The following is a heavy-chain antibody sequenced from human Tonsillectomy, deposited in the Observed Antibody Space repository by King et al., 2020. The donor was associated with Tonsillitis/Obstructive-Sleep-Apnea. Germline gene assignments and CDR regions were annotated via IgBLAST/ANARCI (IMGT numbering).Heavy chain of an antibody. Sequence: QLQESGPGLVKPSETLSLTCIVSGGSISIYYWSWIRQPPGKGLEWIGYIYDSGSTDYNPSLRSRVTISADTSKNQFSLKLSSVTAADTAVYYCASPSVAVSPDDAFDIWGQGTMVTVSS. V-gene: IGHV4-59*01. D-gene: IGHD6-19*01. CDR2: IYDSGST. CDR1: GGSISIYY. CDR3: ASPSVAVSPDDAFDI. J-gene: IGHJ3*02.